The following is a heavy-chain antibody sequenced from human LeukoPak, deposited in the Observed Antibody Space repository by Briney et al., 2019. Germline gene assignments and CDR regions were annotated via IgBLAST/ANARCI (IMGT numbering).Heavy chain of an antibody. Sequence: GGSLRLSCAASGFIFSNYEMNWVRQAPGKGLEWVSYISNSGSTKYYADSVKGRFAISRGNANNSLYLQMNSLRAEDTAVYYCARVDTMGFDYWGQGTLVTVSS. J-gene: IGHJ4*02. CDR1: GFIFSNYE. V-gene: IGHV3-48*03. CDR2: ISNSGSTK. CDR3: ARVDTMGFDY. D-gene: IGHD3-10*01.